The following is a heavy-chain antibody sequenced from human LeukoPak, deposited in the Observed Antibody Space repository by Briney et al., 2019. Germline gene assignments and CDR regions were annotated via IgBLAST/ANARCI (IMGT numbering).Heavy chain of an antibody. CDR1: GYSFSSYW. CDR2: IDPTDSYT. V-gene: IGHV5-10-1*01. J-gene: IGHJ5*02. Sequence: GESLKISCKGSGYSFSSYWISWVRQMPGQGLEWMGRIDPTDSYTDYSPSFQGHVTISVDRSISTAYLQWSSLKASDTAMYFCASSRAGTLKVHNWFDPWGQGGLVTVSS. D-gene: IGHD6-19*01. CDR3: ASSRAGTLKVHNWFDP.